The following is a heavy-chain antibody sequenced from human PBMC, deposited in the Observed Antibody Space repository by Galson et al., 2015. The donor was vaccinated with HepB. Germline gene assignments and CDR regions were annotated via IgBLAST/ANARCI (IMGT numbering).Heavy chain of an antibody. CDR1: GFTFSNAW. CDR2: IKSKTDGGTT. J-gene: IGHJ4*02. D-gene: IGHD3-3*01. CDR3: TTDVDDFWSGYYARGIDY. Sequence: SLRLSCAVSGFTFSNAWMSWVRQAPGKGLEWVGRIKSKTDGGTTDYAAPVKGRFTISRDDSKNTLYLQMNSLKTEDTAVYYCTTDVDDFWSGYYARGIDYWGQGTLVTVSS. V-gene: IGHV3-15*01.